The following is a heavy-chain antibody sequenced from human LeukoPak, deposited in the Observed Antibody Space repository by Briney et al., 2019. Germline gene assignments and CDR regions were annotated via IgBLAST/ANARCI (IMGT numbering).Heavy chain of an antibody. CDR1: GYTFTGYY. J-gene: IGHJ6*03. Sequence: GASVKVSCKASGYTFTGYYMRWVRQAPGQGLEWMGWINPNSGGTNYAQKFQGRVTMTRDTSISTAYMELSGLRSDDTAVYYCARGPYYYDSSGYPYYYYYMDVWGKGTTVTVSS. CDR3: ARGPYYYDSSGYPYYYYYMDV. CDR2: INPNSGGT. V-gene: IGHV1-2*02. D-gene: IGHD3-22*01.